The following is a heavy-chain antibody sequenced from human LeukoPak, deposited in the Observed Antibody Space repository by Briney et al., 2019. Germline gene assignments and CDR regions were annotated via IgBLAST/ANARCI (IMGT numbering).Heavy chain of an antibody. J-gene: IGHJ3*02. CDR2: IYYSGST. CDR3: AREIGNDFWSGYSPLVAFDI. D-gene: IGHD3-3*01. Sequence: PSETLSLTCTVSGGSISSYYRSWIRQPPGKGLEWIGYIYYSGSTNYNPSLKSRVTISVDTSKSQFSLKLSSVTAADTAVYYCAREIGNDFWSGYSPLVAFDIWGQGTMVTVSS. V-gene: IGHV4-59*01. CDR1: GGSISSYY.